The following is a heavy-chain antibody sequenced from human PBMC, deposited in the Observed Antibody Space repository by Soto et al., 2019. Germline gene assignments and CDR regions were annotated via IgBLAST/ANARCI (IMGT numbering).Heavy chain of an antibody. CDR3: AKDKGIVGATPHY. Sequence: VQLLESGGGLVQPGGSLRLSCAASGFTFSSYAMNWVRQAPGKGLEWVAVISYDGSNKYYADSVKGRFTISRDNSKNTLYLQMNSLRAEDTAVYYCAKDKGIVGATPHYWGQGTLVTVSS. CDR1: GFTFSSYA. D-gene: IGHD1-26*01. V-gene: IGHV3-30*18. CDR2: ISYDGSNK. J-gene: IGHJ4*02.